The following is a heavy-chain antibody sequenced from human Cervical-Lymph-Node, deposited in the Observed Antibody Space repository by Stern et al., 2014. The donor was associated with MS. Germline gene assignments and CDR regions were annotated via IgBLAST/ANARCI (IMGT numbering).Heavy chain of an antibody. D-gene: IGHD3-3*01. Sequence: QLEESGPEVKKPGTSVKVSCKASGITFSHSAIQWLRQARGQRPEWIGWVVVFNGDVNYAQGFQERVTITRDMSTSTVYMELRSLRSEDTAIYYCASERYTYYDDQRPPGGFDPWGQGTLVTVSS. CDR1: GITFSHSA. J-gene: IGHJ5*02. V-gene: IGHV1-58*02. CDR3: ASERYTYYDDQRPPGGFDP. CDR2: VVVFNGDV.